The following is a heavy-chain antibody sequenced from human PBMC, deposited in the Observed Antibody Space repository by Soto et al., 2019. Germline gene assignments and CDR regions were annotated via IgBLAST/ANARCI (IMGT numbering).Heavy chain of an antibody. D-gene: IGHD6-13*01. J-gene: IGHJ6*03. CDR3: ARTIATVGAAHYYYTDV. Sequence: ASVKVSCKTSGYTFSTYGISWVRQAPGQGHEWMGWISGYNGDTNFAQNLQGRVTMTIDSSTSTAYMEVRSLTSDDTAVYYCARTIATVGAAHYYYTDVWGKGTTVTVSS. CDR1: GYTFSTYG. V-gene: IGHV1-18*01. CDR2: ISGYNGDT.